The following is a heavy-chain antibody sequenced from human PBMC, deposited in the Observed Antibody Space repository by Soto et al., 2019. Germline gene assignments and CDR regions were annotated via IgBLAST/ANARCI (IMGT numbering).Heavy chain of an antibody. CDR1: GFTFSSYE. Sequence: GGSLRLSCAASGFTFSSYEMNWVRQAPGKGLEWVSYISSSGTTIYYADSVKGRFAISRDNAKNSLYLQMTSLRAEDTAFYYCARVIYYCTGTNFDAFDIWGQGTLVTVSS. CDR3: ARVIYYCTGTNFDAFDI. J-gene: IGHJ3*02. D-gene: IGHD2-8*02. V-gene: IGHV3-48*03. CDR2: ISSSGTTI.